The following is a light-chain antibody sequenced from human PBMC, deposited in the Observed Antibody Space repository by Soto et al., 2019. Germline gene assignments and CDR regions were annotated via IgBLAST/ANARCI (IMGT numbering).Light chain of an antibody. CDR1: SSDVGGYNY. CDR3: ASYTSSSTSVI. Sequence: QSALTQPRSASGSPGQSITISCTGTSSDVGGYNYVSWYQQHPAKAPKLIIFEVSNRPSGISSRFSGSKSGNTASLTISGLQAEDEADYYCASYTSSSTSVIFGRGTQLTVL. CDR2: EVS. V-gene: IGLV2-14*01. J-gene: IGLJ2*01.